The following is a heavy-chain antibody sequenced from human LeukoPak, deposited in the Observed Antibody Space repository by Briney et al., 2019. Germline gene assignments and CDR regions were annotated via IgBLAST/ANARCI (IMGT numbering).Heavy chain of an antibody. CDR3: TTDLRWYNIWYAEY. J-gene: IGHJ4*02. Sequence: GGSLRLSCAASGFTFKNAWMSWVRQAPGKGLEWLGRIKSNTDGGTIDYAAPVKGRFTISRDDSEKMLFLQMNSLITEDTAVYHCTTDLRWYNIWYAEYWGQGTLVTVSS. CDR2: IKSNTDGGTI. CDR1: GFTFKNAW. V-gene: IGHV3-15*01. D-gene: IGHD1-14*01.